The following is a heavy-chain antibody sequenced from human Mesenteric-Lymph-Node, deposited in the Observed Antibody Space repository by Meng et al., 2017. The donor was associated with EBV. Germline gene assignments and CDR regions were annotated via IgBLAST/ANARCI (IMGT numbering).Heavy chain of an antibody. Sequence: QLQQTRPRLVNPPRPLSLTCAVSGDSISRDYYWTWIRQPPGKGLEWIGNIYYSGSTYYNPSLNSRVTTSPDTSKNQFSLKLTSVTAADTAVYYCATTSGFSTFIFQYWGQGTLVTVSS. D-gene: IGHD3-3*02. V-gene: IGHV4-30-4*01. J-gene: IGHJ4*02. CDR1: GDSISRDYY. CDR3: ATTSGFSTFIFQY. CDR2: IYYSGST.